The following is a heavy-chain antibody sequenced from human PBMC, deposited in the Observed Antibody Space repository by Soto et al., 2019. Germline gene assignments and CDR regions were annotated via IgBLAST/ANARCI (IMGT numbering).Heavy chain of an antibody. CDR3: GRGHNPKFFLRQRSSLAY. CDR1: GGSFSGYY. J-gene: IGHJ4*02. Sequence: SETLSLTCAVYGGSFSGYYWSWIRQPPGKGLEWIGEINHSGSTNYNPSLKSRVTISVDTSKNQFSLKLSSVTAADTAVYYCGRGHNPKFFLRQRSSLAYWGQGTLVTVSS. CDR2: INHSGST. D-gene: IGHD6-13*01. V-gene: IGHV4-34*01.